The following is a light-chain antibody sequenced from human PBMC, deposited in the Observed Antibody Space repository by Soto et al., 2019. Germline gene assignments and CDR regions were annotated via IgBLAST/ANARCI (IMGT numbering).Light chain of an antibody. V-gene: IGKV1-5*01. CDR1: QSISSW. CDR3: QQLSRYPST. J-gene: IGKJ4*01. Sequence: DVQMTQSPSTLSPSVVEMVTSPCGASQSISSWLAWYQQKPGKAPKLLIYDASTLYSGVPSRFSGSGSGTDFTLTISGLQPEDFATYYCQQLSRYPSTFGGGTKVDI. CDR2: DAS.